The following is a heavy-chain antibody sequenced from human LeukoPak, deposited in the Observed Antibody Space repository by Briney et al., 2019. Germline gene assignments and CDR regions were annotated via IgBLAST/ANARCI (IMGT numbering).Heavy chain of an antibody. D-gene: IGHD6-19*01. CDR3: AREYNRGRIAVAGSGPYYFDY. CDR1: GFTFSSYA. CDR2: ISSNGGST. J-gene: IGHJ4*02. V-gene: IGHV3-64*01. Sequence: PGGSLRLSCAASGFTFSSYAMHWVRQAPGKGLEYVSAISSNGGSTYYANSVKGRFTISRDNSKNTLYLQMGSLRAEDMAVYYCAREYNRGRIAVAGSGPYYFDYWGQGTLVTVSS.